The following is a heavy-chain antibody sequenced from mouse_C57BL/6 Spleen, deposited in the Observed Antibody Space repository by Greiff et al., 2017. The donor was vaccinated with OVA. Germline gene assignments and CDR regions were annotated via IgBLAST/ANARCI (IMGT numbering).Heavy chain of an antibody. CDR2: ISYDGSN. CDR1: GYSITSGYY. CDR3: AREGHYYGSSWDY. J-gene: IGHJ2*01. Sequence: VQLKESGPGLVKPSQSLSLTCSVPGYSITSGYYWNWIRQFPGNKLEWMGYISYDGSNNYNPSLKNRISITRDTSKNQFFLKLNSVTTEDTATYYCAREGHYYGSSWDYWGQGTTLTVSS. V-gene: IGHV3-6*01. D-gene: IGHD1-1*01.